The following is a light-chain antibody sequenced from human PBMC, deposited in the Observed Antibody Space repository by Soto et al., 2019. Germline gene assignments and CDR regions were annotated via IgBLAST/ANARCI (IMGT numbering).Light chain of an antibody. Sequence: EIVLTQSPATLSLSPGERATLSCRASQRVGYYLAWYQQKPGQAPRLLIFDVSKRATGIPARFSGSGSGTDFTLTISSLDPEDFAVYYCQQRTGWPPAITFGQGTKVEIK. J-gene: IGKJ1*01. CDR2: DVS. CDR1: QRVGYY. V-gene: IGKV3-11*01. CDR3: QQRTGWPPAIT.